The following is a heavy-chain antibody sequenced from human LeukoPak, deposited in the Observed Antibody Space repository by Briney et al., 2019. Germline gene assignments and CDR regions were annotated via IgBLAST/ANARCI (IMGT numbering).Heavy chain of an antibody. D-gene: IGHD5-18*01. V-gene: IGHV1-69*13. CDR2: IIPIFGTA. J-gene: IGHJ4*02. CDR1: GYTFTSYG. CDR3: ARSRIQLWNSPFDY. Sequence: SVKVSCKASGYTFTSYGISWVRQAPGQGLEWMGGIIPIFGTANYAQKFQGRVTIAADESTSTAYMELSSLRSEDTAVYYCARSRIQLWNSPFDYWGQGTLVTVSS.